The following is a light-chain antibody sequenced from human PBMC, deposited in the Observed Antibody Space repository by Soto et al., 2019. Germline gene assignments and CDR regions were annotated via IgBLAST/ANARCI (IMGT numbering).Light chain of an antibody. CDR3: QQYNNFWT. CDR2: GAS. Sequence: EIVMTQSPATLSVSPGETATLACWSSQRVSSNLAWYQQKPGQAHRLLIYGASTRATDIPARFSGSGSGTEFTLTISSLQSEDFAVYYCQQYNNFWTFGQGTKVEIK. V-gene: IGKV3-15*01. J-gene: IGKJ1*01. CDR1: QRVSSN.